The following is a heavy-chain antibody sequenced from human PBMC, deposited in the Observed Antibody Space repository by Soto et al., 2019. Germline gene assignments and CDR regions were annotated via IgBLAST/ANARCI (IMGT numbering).Heavy chain of an antibody. J-gene: IGHJ6*04. Sequence: VASVKVSCKASGYTFTANYVHWVRQAPGQGLEWMGWINPHTGGTDYAQTFQGRVTMTRDTSISTAYMELSRLTSDDTAVYYCARYQYWSGYLDAWGKGTTDTVSS. D-gene: IGHD3-3*01. CDR1: GYTFTANY. CDR2: INPHTGGT. V-gene: IGHV1-2*02. CDR3: ARYQYWSGYLDA.